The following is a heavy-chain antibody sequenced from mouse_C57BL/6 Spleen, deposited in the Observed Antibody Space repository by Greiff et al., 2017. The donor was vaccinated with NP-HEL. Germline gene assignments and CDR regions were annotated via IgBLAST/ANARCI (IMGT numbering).Heavy chain of an antibody. CDR1: GYTFTSYW. D-gene: IGHD1-1*01. V-gene: IGHV1-50*01. J-gene: IGHJ4*01. CDR2: IDPSDSYT. CDR3: ARRGFTTVVERFGNYAMDY. Sequence: QVQLQQPGAELVKPGASVKLSCKASGYTFTSYWMQWVKQRPGQGLEWIGEIDPSDSYTNYNQKFKGKATLTVDTSSSTAYMQLSSLTSEDSAVYYCARRGFTTVVERFGNYAMDYWGQGTSVTVSS.